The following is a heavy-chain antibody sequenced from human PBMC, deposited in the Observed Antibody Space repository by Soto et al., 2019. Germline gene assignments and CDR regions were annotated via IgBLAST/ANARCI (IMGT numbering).Heavy chain of an antibody. V-gene: IGHV3-48*02. Sequence: EVQLVESGGGLVQPGGSLRLSCAASGFTFSSYSMNWVRQAPGKGLEWVSYISSSSSTIYYADSVKGRFTISRDNAKNSLYLQMNSLRDEDTAVYYCARDSPDTPPLPGYRYSSSSGAFDIWGQGTMVTVSS. D-gene: IGHD6-6*01. CDR2: ISSSSSTI. CDR3: ARDSPDTPPLPGYRYSSSSGAFDI. J-gene: IGHJ3*02. CDR1: GFTFSSYS.